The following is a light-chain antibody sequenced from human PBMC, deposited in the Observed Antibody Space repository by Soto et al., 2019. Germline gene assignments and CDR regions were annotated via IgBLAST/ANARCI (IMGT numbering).Light chain of an antibody. CDR2: DVS. CDR3: SSYTSSSTYV. Sequence: HSVLTRPASVSGSPGQSITISCTGTSSDVGGYNYVSWYQQHPGKAPKLMIYDVSNRPSGVSNRFSGSKSGNTASLTISGLQAEDEADYYCSSYTSSSTYVFGTGTKVTV. CDR1: SSDVGGYNY. V-gene: IGLV2-14*01. J-gene: IGLJ1*01.